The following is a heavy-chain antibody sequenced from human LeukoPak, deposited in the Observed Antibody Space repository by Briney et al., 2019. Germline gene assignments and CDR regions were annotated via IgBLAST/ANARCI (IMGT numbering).Heavy chain of an antibody. D-gene: IGHD5-12*01. J-gene: IGHJ3*02. CDR2: IIPIFGTA. CDR3: ASSPGMGIVTTITAGGPDAFDI. V-gene: IGHV1-69*13. Sequence: SVKVSCKASGGTFSSYAISWVRQAPGQGLEWMGGIIPIFGTANYAQKFQGRVTITADESTSTAYMELSSLRSEDTAVYYCASSPGMGIVTTITAGGPDAFDIWGQGTMVTVSS. CDR1: GGTFSSYA.